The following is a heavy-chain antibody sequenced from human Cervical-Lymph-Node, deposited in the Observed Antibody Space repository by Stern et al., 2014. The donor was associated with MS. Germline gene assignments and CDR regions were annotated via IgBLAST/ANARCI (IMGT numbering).Heavy chain of an antibody. D-gene: IGHD6-19*01. CDR1: SASISSGHFY. CDR3: AREDAVAGLPKLEYFQF. V-gene: IGHV4-61*02. J-gene: IGHJ1*01. Sequence: QLQLQESGPGLVKPSQTLSLTCTISSASISSGHFYWSWIRQPAGKGLEWIGRIYTSGSTNYNPSLKSRVTISVDPSKNQFSLRLNSVTAADTAVYYCAREDAVAGLPKLEYFQFWGQGILVTVSS. CDR2: IYTSGST.